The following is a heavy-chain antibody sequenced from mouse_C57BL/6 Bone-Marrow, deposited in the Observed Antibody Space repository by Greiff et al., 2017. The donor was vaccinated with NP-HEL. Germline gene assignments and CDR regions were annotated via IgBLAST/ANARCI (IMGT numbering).Heavy chain of an antibody. D-gene: IGHD3-2*02. J-gene: IGHJ2*01. V-gene: IGHV1-81*01. Sequence: VQLQESGAELARPGASVKLSCKASGYTLTSYGISWVKQRPGQGLEWIGDIYPRSGNTYYNEKFKGKATLPVDKSSSTAYMELRSLTAEDSSVYFCARSQTAQATSFDYWGQGTTLTVSS. CDR3: ARSQTAQATSFDY. CDR1: GYTLTSYG. CDR2: IYPRSGNT.